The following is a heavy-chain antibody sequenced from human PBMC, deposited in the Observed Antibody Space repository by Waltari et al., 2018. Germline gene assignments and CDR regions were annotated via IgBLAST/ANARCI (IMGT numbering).Heavy chain of an antibody. CDR3: ARKGGRGYPYGPFYYDH. CDR1: GFSFGDYW. J-gene: IGHJ4*02. CDR2: INMDGGYI. V-gene: IGHV3-74*01. Sequence: EVQLVESGGGLVQPGGSLRLSCAACGFSFGDYWMPRVRQPPGKGLEWVSRINMDGGYISYTDSVKGRFTISRDNAKNTLFLQLNSLRAEDTAVYYCARKGGRGYPYGPFYYDHWGQGTLVTVSP. D-gene: IGHD5-18*01.